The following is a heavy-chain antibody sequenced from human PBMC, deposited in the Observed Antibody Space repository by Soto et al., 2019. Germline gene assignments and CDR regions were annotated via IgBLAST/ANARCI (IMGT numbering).Heavy chain of an antibody. J-gene: IGHJ4*02. CDR3: AHRRSSSWYFDF. CDR1: GYTFTSYA. V-gene: IGHV1-3*01. CDR2: INAGNGNT. D-gene: IGHD6-13*01. Sequence: ASVKVSCKASGYTFTSYAMHWVRQAPGQRLEWMGWINAGNGNTKYSQKFQGRVTITRDTSASTAYMELSSLRSEDTAVYYCAHRRSSSWYFDFWGQGTLVTVSS.